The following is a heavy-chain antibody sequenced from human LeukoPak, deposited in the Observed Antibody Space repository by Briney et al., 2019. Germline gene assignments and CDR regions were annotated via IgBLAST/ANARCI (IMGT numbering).Heavy chain of an antibody. J-gene: IGHJ4*02. CDR3: ARHYYETSGYYYYFDY. V-gene: IGHV4-39*01. D-gene: IGHD3-22*01. CDR1: GDSISSSRFY. Sequence: SETLSLTCTVSGDSISSSRFYWGWIRQPPGKGLEWIGSIYYSGNTYYNPSLKSRVFISIDTSKNHFSLRLNSVTAADTAIYYCARHYYETSGYYYYFDYWGQGTLVIASS. CDR2: IYYSGNT.